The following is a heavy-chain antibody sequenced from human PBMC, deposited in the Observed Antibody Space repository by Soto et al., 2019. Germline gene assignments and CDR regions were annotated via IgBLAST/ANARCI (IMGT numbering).Heavy chain of an antibody. Sequence: SETLSLTCTVSGGSISSYYWSWIRQPPGKGLEWIGYIYYSGSTNYNPSLKSRVTISVDTSKNRFSLKLSSVTAADTAVYYCARHYYDILTGSPYGGMDVWGQGTTVTVSS. D-gene: IGHD3-9*01. V-gene: IGHV4-59*01. J-gene: IGHJ6*02. CDR2: IYYSGST. CDR1: GGSISSYY. CDR3: ARHYYDILTGSPYGGMDV.